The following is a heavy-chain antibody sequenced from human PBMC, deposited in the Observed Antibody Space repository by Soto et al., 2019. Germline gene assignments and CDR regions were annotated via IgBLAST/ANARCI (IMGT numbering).Heavy chain of an antibody. CDR3: VRENPNLYNWFDP. V-gene: IGHV4-30-4*01. CDR2: IYYSGST. CDR1: GGSISSGDYY. J-gene: IGHJ5*02. Sequence: QVQLQESGPGLVKPSQTLSLTCTVSGGSISSGDYYWSWIRQPPGKGLEWIGYIYYSGSTYYNPSLKSRVTISVDTSKNQFSLKLSSVTAADTAVYYCVRENPNLYNWFDPWGQGTLVTVSS.